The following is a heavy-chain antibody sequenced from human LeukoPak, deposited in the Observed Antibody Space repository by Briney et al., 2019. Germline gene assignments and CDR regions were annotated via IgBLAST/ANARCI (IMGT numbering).Heavy chain of an antibody. V-gene: IGHV3-21*01. CDR2: ISSSSSYI. D-gene: IGHD2-2*01. Sequence: GGSLRLSCAASGFTFSSYSMNWVRQAPGKGLEWVSSISSSSSYIYYADSVKGRFTISRDNAKNSLYLQMNSLRAEDTAVYYCAKADAYCSSITCYSDYWGQGTLVTVSS. CDR1: GFTFSSYS. J-gene: IGHJ4*02. CDR3: AKADAYCSSITCYSDY.